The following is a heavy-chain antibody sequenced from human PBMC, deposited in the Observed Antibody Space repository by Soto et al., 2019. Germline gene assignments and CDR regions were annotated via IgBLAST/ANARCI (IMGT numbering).Heavy chain of an antibody. Sequence: EVQLVESGGGLVQPGGSLRLSCAASGFTFSSYWMHWVRQAPGKGLVWVSRINSDGSSTSYADSVKGRFTISRDNAKNTLYLQMNSLRAEDTAVYYSARSGGSSSGQYYYYYGMDVWGQGTTVTVSS. V-gene: IGHV3-74*01. CDR1: GFTFSSYW. J-gene: IGHJ6*02. CDR3: ARSGGSSSGQYYYYYGMDV. D-gene: IGHD6-6*01. CDR2: INSDGSST.